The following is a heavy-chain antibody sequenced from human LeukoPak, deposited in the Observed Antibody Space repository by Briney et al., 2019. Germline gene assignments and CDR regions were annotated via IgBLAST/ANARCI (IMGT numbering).Heavy chain of an antibody. CDR1: GGSISSYY. V-gene: IGHV4-59*08. Sequence: SETLSLTCTVSGGSISSYYWSWIRQPPGKGLEWIGYIYYSGSTNYKPSLKSRVTISVDTSKNQFSLKLSSVTAADTAVYYCARHMFYYDSSGYYTPGYFDYWGQGTPVTVSS. CDR3: ARHMFYYDSSGYYTPGYFDY. CDR2: IYYSGST. D-gene: IGHD3-22*01. J-gene: IGHJ4*02.